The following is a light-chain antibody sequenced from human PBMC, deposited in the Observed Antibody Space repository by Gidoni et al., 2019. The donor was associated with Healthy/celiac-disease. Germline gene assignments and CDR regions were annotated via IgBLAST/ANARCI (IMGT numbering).Light chain of an antibody. CDR3: CSYAGSSTLV. Sequence: SALTQPASVSGSPGQSITISCTGTSSDVGSYNLVSWYQQHPGKAPKLMIYEGSKRPSGVSNRFSCSKSGNTASLTISGLQAEDEADYYCCSYAGSSTLVFGGGTKLTVL. V-gene: IGLV2-23*01. J-gene: IGLJ2*01. CDR1: SSDVGSYNL. CDR2: EGS.